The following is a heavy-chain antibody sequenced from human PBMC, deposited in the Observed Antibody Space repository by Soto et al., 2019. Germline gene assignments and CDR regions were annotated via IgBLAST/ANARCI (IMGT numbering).Heavy chain of an antibody. D-gene: IGHD6-13*01. CDR3: TRFEITSPGAPFDX. CDR1: GYTFTNYY. CDR2: INPRGGTT. J-gene: IGHJ4*02. V-gene: IGHV1-46*03. Sequence: ASVKVSCKASGYTFTNYYMHWVRQPPGQGLEWMGIINPRGGTTTYAQKFQGRVTMTRDTSTTTVYMELNSLRSEDTAVYYCTRFEITSPGAPFDXGGQGALVTVSS.